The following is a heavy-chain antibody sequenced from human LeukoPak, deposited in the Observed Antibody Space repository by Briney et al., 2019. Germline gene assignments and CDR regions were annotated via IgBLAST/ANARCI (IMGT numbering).Heavy chain of an antibody. CDR1: GFTFSTCA. Sequence: GGSLRLSCAASGFTFSTCAMHWVRQAPGKGLEWVAVISYDGSNKFYADSVKGRFTISRDNSKNTLYLQMNSLRSEDTAVYYCARGGYSSGWYGFDYYYGMDVWGQGTTVTVSS. CDR2: ISYDGSNK. V-gene: IGHV3-30-3*01. J-gene: IGHJ6*02. D-gene: IGHD6-19*01. CDR3: ARGGYSSGWYGFDYYYGMDV.